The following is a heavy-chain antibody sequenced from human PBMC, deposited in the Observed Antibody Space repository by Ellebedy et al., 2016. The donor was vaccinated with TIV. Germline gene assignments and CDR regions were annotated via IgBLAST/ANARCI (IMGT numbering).Heavy chain of an antibody. J-gene: IGHJ4*02. CDR3: AREGISRLFEH. CDR2: IVPIFGKS. Sequence: AASVKVSCKVSGVTFSTNAISWLRQAPGQGLEWMGAIVPIFGKSNYAQSFQGRLSITADKSNNTAYMDLRSMRSQDSTLYFCAREGISRLFEHWGQGSLVTVSS. CDR1: GVTFSTNA. D-gene: IGHD3-3*02. V-gene: IGHV1-69*06.